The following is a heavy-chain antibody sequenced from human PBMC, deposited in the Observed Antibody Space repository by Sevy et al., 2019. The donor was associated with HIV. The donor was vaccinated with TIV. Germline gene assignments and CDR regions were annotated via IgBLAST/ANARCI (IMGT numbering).Heavy chain of an antibody. CDR3: TWWKGSQSIFDY. Sequence: GGSLRLSCTASGFTFGDYGLSWVRQAPGKGLEWIAFLKRKRDGGTLDHAASVKGRFTISRDDSKNIAYLQMNDLQTEDSALYYCTWWKGSQSIFDYWGRGALVTVSS. D-gene: IGHD2-15*01. V-gene: IGHV3-49*04. J-gene: IGHJ4*02. CDR1: GFTFGDYG. CDR2: LKRKRDGGTL.